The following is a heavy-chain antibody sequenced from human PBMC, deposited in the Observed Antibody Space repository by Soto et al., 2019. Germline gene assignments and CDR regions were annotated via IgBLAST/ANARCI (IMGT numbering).Heavy chain of an antibody. J-gene: IGHJ5*02. D-gene: IGHD1-26*01. CDR2: INHSESA. Sequence: PSETLSLTFAVYGGLFSGYNWRRIRQPPGKGLEWIGDINHSESANYDPSLNTRVTISAVTSKSQFSLKLSSVTAADTAVYYCARVSGSTRWFDAWGQGTLFTVS. V-gene: IGHV4-34*01. CDR3: ARVSGSTRWFDA. CDR1: GGLFSGYN.